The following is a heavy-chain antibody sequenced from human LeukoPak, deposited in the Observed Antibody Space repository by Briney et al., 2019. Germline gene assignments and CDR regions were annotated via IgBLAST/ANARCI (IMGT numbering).Heavy chain of an antibody. D-gene: IGHD6-13*01. CDR2: IYYSGST. CDR3: ARRASSSWNWFDP. Sequence: SETLSLTCTVSGGSISSSSYYWGWIRQPPGKGLEWIGSIYYSGSTYYNPSLKSRVTISVDTSKNQFSLKLSSVTAADTAVYYCARRASSSWNWFDPWGQGTLVTVSS. J-gene: IGHJ5*02. V-gene: IGHV4-39*01. CDR1: GGSISSSSYY.